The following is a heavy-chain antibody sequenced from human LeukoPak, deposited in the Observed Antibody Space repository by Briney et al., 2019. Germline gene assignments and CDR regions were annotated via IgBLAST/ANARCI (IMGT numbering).Heavy chain of an antibody. Sequence: ASVKVSCKASGYTFTSYDINRVRQATGQGLEWMGWMNPNSGNTGYAQKFQGRVTMTRNTSISTAYMELSSLRSEDTAVYYCARSYYDYIWGSYRLVNYYYYMDVWGKGTTVTVSS. CDR1: GYTFTSYD. CDR3: ARSYYDYIWGSYRLVNYYYYMDV. CDR2: MNPNSGNT. J-gene: IGHJ6*03. V-gene: IGHV1-8*01. D-gene: IGHD3-16*02.